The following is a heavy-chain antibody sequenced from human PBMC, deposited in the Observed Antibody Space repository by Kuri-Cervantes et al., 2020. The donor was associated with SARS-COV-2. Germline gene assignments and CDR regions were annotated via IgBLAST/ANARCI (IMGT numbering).Heavy chain of an antibody. CDR3: ATEVGDY. V-gene: IGHV1-18*04. Sequence: ASVKVSCKASGYNFITHGISWVRQAPGQGLEWMGWISAYNGNKNYAQRLQGRVTMTTDTSTSTAYMELNSLTSEDTAVYYCATEVGDYWGQGTLVTVSS. D-gene: IGHD1-26*01. CDR1: GYNFITHG. J-gene: IGHJ4*02. CDR2: ISAYNGNK.